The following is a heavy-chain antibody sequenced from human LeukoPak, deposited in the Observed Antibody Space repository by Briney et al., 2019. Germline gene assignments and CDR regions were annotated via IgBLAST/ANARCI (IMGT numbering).Heavy chain of an antibody. Sequence: PGGSLRLSCAASGFTFSSYWMSWVRQAPGKGLEWVASIKQDGSEKYYVDSVKGRFTISRDNAKNSLYLQMNSLRAEDTAVYYCARSTSSSWYSVSDAFDIWGQGTMVTVSS. CDR2: IKQDGSEK. V-gene: IGHV3-7*01. CDR3: ARSTSSSWYSVSDAFDI. CDR1: GFTFSSYW. J-gene: IGHJ3*02. D-gene: IGHD6-13*01.